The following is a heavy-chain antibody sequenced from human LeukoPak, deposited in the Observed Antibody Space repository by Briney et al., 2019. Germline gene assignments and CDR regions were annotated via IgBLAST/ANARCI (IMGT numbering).Heavy chain of an antibody. CDR3: ARDLDIAVAEFPFDY. CDR2: INSDGSST. CDR1: GFTFSSYW. J-gene: IGHJ4*02. Sequence: TGGSLRLSCAASGFTFSSYWMHWVRQAPGKGLVWVSRINSDGSSTSYADSVKGRFTISRDNAKNTLYPQMNSLRAEDTAVYYCARDLDIAVAEFPFDYWGQGTLVTVSS. V-gene: IGHV3-74*01. D-gene: IGHD6-19*01.